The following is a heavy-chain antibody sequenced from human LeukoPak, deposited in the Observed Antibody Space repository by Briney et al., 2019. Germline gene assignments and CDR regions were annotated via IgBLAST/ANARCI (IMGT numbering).Heavy chain of an antibody. CDR1: GFTFSNYG. CDR2: IWYEGTNK. Sequence: GGSLRLSCAASGFTFSNYGMHWVRQAPGKGLEWVALIWYEGTNKYYADSVKGRFTISRDNSKNTLSLQMNSLRVEDTAVYYCARAQEKRGYTYGLDYWGQGILVTVSS. CDR3: ARAQEKRGYTYGLDY. V-gene: IGHV3-33*01. D-gene: IGHD5-18*01. J-gene: IGHJ4*02.